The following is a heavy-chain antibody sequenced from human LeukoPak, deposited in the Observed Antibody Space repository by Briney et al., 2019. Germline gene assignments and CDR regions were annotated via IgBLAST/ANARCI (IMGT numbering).Heavy chain of an antibody. D-gene: IGHD5-18*01. J-gene: IGHJ6*03. CDR2: VYYTGST. CDR1: GAFITAYY. Sequence: SETLSSTFTVSGAFITAYYWSWIRQPPGKGRDWIGYVYYTGSTEYNPSLRSRVTISLEMSKQQFSLTLTSVTAADTAVYYCARTTEGGYTYDYFYYYYMDVWGKGTTVTISS. CDR3: ARTTEGGYTYDYFYYYYMDV. V-gene: IGHV4-59*01.